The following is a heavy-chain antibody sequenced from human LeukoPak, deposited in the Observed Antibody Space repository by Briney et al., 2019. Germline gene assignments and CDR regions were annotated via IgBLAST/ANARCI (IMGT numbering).Heavy chain of an antibody. CDR3: ARDEITIFGVVIDAFDI. D-gene: IGHD3-3*01. Sequence: ASVKVSCKASGYTFTGYYVHWVRQAPGQGLEWMGWINPNSGGTNYAQKFRGRVTMTRDTSITTAYMELRSLRSDDTAVYYCARDEITIFGVVIDAFDIWGQGTMVTVSS. CDR2: INPNSGGT. J-gene: IGHJ3*02. V-gene: IGHV1-2*02. CDR1: GYTFTGYY.